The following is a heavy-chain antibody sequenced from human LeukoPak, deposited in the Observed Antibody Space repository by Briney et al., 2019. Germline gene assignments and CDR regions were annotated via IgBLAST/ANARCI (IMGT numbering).Heavy chain of an antibody. CDR2: ISGSGGST. J-gene: IGHJ4*02. CDR3: AKDQPWGLFDS. CDR1: GFSFSTYA. D-gene: IGHD7-27*01. Sequence: GGSLGLSCAASGFSFSTYAMSWVRQAPGKGLEWVSLISGSGGSTYYADSVKGRFTISRDNSKNPLYLQMNSLRAEDTAVYFCAKDQPWGLFDSWGQGTLVTVSS. V-gene: IGHV3-23*01.